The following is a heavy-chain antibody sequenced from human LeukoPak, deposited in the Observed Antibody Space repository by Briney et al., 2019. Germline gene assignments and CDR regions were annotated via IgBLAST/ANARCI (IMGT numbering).Heavy chain of an antibody. CDR2: IYSGGYT. J-gene: IGHJ4*02. CDR3: ARESAAGTEDY. CDR1: GFTVSNNY. D-gene: IGHD6-13*01. V-gene: IGHV3-53*01. Sequence: GGSLRLSCAASGFTVSNNYMSWVRQAPGKGLEWVPVIYSGGYTYYADSVKGRFTISRDHSKNTLFLQMNSLRAEDTAVYYCARESAAGTEDYWGQGTLVTVSS.